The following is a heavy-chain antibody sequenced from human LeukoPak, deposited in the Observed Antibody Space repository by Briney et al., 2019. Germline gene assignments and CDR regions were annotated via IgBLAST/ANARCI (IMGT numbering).Heavy chain of an antibody. J-gene: IGHJ4*02. CDR1: GYTFTSYD. CDR2: MNPNSGNT. Sequence: GASVKVSCKASGYTFTSYDINWVRQATGQGLEWMGWMNPNSGNTGYAQKLQGRVTMTTDTSTSTAYMELRSLRSDDTAVYYCARGHPHSGGSCYLFRGHESCRQYYFDYWGQGTLVTVSS. CDR3: ARGHPHSGGSCYLFRGHESCRQYYFDY. D-gene: IGHD2-15*01. V-gene: IGHV1-8*02.